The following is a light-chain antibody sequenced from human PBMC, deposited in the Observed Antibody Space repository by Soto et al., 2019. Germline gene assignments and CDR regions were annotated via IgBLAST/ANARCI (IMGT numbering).Light chain of an antibody. Sequence: IVLTQSPGTLSLSPGETATLSCRASQAVDRKFLAWYQKSPGQAPRLLIFGASLRATGVPDRFSGGGSGTDFTLTISRVEPEDFSVYYCQHYSISPPVTFGQGTRLDI. CDR2: GAS. CDR3: QHYSISPPVT. V-gene: IGKV3-20*01. J-gene: IGKJ5*01. CDR1: QAVDRKF.